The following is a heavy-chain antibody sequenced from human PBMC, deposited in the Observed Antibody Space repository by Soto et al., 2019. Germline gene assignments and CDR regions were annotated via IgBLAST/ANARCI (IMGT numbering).Heavy chain of an antibody. V-gene: IGHV4-31*03. J-gene: IGHJ6*02. CDR1: GGSISSGGYY. CDR2: IYYSGST. D-gene: IGHD3-10*01. CDR3: AGQPTAGSYYDLGSYYYYYAMDV. Sequence: SETLSLTCTVSGGSISSGGYYWSWIRQHPGKGLEWIGYIYYSGSTYYNPSLKSRVTISVDTSKNRFSLKLSSVTAADTAVYYCAGQPTAGSYYDLGSYYYYYAMDVWGQGTTVTVSS.